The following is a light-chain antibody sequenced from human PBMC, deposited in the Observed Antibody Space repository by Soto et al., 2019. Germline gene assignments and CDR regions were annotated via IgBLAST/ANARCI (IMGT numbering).Light chain of an antibody. V-gene: IGKV3-20*01. CDR2: GAS. CDR3: QQYGSSPAKT. J-gene: IGKJ1*01. Sequence: EIVLTQSLGTLSLSKGERATLSCRASQSVSSSYLAWYQQKPGQAPRLLIYGASSRATGIPDRFSGSGSGTDFTLTISRLEPEDFAVYYCQQYGSSPAKTFGQGTKADNK. CDR1: QSVSSSY.